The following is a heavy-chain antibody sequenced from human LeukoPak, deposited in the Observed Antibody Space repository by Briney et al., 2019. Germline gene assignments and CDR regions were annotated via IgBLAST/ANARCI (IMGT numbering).Heavy chain of an antibody. Sequence: ASVKVSRKASGGTFSSYAISWVRQAPGQGLEWMGGIIPIFGTANYAQKFQGRVTITTDESTSTAYMELSSLRSEDTAVYYCARTLGIAAAGTLGVWGQGTLVTVSS. V-gene: IGHV1-69*05. CDR2: IIPIFGTA. CDR3: ARTLGIAAAGTLGV. CDR1: GGTFSSYA. D-gene: IGHD6-13*01. J-gene: IGHJ4*02.